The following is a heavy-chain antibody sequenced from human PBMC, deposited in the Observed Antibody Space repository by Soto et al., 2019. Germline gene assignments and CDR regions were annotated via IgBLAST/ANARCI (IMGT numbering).Heavy chain of an antibody. Sequence: SETLSLTCTVSCGSIYSNDYYWGWIRQSPAKGLEWIGNIDYNGVTSCNPSLKTRVTISRNTSKNQFFLRLTSVTAADTSLYSCEKVLVAATKTTDSDSWGPGVVVTVSS. CDR2: IDYNGVT. D-gene: IGHD2-15*01. CDR1: CGSIYSNDYY. J-gene: IGHJ4*02. CDR3: EKVLVAATKTTDSDS. V-gene: IGHV4-39*01.